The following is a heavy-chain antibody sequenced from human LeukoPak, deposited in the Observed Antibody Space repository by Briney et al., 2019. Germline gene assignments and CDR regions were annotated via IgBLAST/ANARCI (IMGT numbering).Heavy chain of an antibody. Sequence: SGTLSLTCAGYGGSFSGYYWSGIRQPPGKGREGMGEINHGGITNYNPSLKSRVTISVDTSKNQFSLKLSSVTAADTAVYYCARLITIFCLASYNWFYPWGQATLVTVSS. J-gene: IGHJ5*02. CDR2: INHGGIT. V-gene: IGHV4-34*01. CDR1: GGSFSGYY. CDR3: ARLITIFCLASYNWFYP. D-gene: IGHD3-9*01.